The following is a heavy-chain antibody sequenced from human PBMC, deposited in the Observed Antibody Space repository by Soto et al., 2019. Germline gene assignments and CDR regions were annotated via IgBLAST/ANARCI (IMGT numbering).Heavy chain of an antibody. CDR3: ASALGYYDFWSGYYAGYYNYYGMDV. Sequence: ESGGGVVQPGRSLRLSCAASGFTFSSYGMHWVRQAPGKGLEWVAVIWYDGSNKYYADSVKGRFTISRDNSKNTLYLQMNSLRAEDTAVYYCASALGYYDFWSGYYAGYYNYYGMDVWGQGTTVTVSS. CDR2: IWYDGSNK. D-gene: IGHD3-3*01. CDR1: GFTFSSYG. J-gene: IGHJ6*02. V-gene: IGHV3-33*01.